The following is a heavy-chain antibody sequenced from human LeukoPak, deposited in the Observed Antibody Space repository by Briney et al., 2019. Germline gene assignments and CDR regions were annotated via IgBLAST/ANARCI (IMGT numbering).Heavy chain of an antibody. CDR1: GGSVDNYY. D-gene: IGHD1-26*01. V-gene: IGHV4-59*02. CDR3: ARWNSGRYHSAS. CDR2: VSNSGSGST. Sequence: PSETLSLTCTVSGGSVDNYYWNWLRQPPGKGLEWIGYVSNSGSGSTKYNPSLESRVSMSVETSKNQFSLKLSSVTAADTAVYYCARWNSGRYHSASWGQGTQVTVSS. J-gene: IGHJ5*02.